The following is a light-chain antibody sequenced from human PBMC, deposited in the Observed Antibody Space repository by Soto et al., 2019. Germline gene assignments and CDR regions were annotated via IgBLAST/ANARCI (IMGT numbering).Light chain of an antibody. CDR2: AAS. V-gene: IGKV1-39*01. CDR3: QQCYSTPIWT. CDR1: QSISSY. Sequence: DIQMTQSPSSLSASVGDRVTITCRASQSISSYLNWYQQKPGKAPKLLNYAASSLQSGVPTRFSGSGAGTDFTITISSLQPEDFATYYCQQCYSTPIWTFGQGTKVEIK. J-gene: IGKJ1*01.